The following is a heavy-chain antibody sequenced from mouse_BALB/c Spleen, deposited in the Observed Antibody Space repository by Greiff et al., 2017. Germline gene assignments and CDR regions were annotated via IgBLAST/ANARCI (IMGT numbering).Heavy chain of an antibody. J-gene: IGHJ2*01. CDR3: ARHQATVVAGGFDY. CDR2: ISNGGGST. Sequence: EVQLVESGGGLVQPGGSLKLSCAASGFTFSSYTMSWVRQTPEKRLEWVAYISNGGGSTYYPDTVKGRFTISRDNAKNTLYLQMSSLKSEDTAMYYCARHQATVVAGGFDYWGQGTTLTVSS. CDR1: GFTFSSYT. V-gene: IGHV5-12-2*01. D-gene: IGHD1-1*01.